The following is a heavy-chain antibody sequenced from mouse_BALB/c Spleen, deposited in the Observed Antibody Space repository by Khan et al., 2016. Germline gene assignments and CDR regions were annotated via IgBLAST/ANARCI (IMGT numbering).Heavy chain of an antibody. D-gene: IGHD2-1*01. J-gene: IGHJ2*01. Sequence: EVELVESGGGLVKSGGSLKLSCAASGFTFSNYAMSWVRQTPEKRLEWVASISSGGSTYYPDSVKGRFTISRDNARNILNLQMSSLGSEDTAMYYCAREDYGNYGDYLDCWGQGTTLTVSS. CDR1: GFTFSNYA. V-gene: IGHV5-6-5*01. CDR2: ISSGGST. CDR3: AREDYGNYGDYLDC.